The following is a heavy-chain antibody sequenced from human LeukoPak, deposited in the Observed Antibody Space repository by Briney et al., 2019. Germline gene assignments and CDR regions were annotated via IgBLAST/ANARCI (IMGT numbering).Heavy chain of an antibody. V-gene: IGHV3-21*01. Sequence: GGSLRLSCAASGFTLSSYSMNWVRQAPGKGLQWVSSISSSSSYIYYADSVKGRFTISRDNAKKSLYLEMNSLRAEDTAVYYCAKGPIVVMTDWGQGTLVTVSS. J-gene: IGHJ4*02. CDR1: GFTLSSYS. D-gene: IGHD3-22*01. CDR3: AKGPIVVMTD. CDR2: ISSSSSYI.